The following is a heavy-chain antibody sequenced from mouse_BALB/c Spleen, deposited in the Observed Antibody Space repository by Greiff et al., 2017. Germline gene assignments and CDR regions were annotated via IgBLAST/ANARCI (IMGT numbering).Heavy chain of an antibody. CDR3: VVYYDYALAY. V-gene: IGHV10-1*02. D-gene: IGHD2-4*01. J-gene: IGHJ3*01. Sequence: EVQLQESGGGLVQPKGSLKLSCAASGFTFNTYAMNWVRQAPGKGLEWVARIRSKSNNYATYYADSVKDRFTISRDDSQSMLYLQMNNLKTEDTAMYYCVVYYDYALAYWGQGTLVTVSA. CDR2: IRSKSNNYAT. CDR1: GFTFNTYA.